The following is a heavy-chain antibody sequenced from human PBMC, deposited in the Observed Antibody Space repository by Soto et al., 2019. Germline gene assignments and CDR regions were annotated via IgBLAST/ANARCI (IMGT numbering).Heavy chain of an antibody. CDR3: ARAPILVGETTYENYFDY. V-gene: IGHV1-69*13. CDR2: NIPIFGTA. CDR1: GVTFSSFD. D-gene: IGHD2-21*01. J-gene: IGHJ4*02. Sequence: ASVEVSCKASGVTFSSFDISCVRQAPGQGLEWMGGNIPIFGTANYAQKFQGRVTIIADESTGTTYMELTSLRSEDTAVYYCARAPILVGETTYENYFDYWGQGTLVTVSS.